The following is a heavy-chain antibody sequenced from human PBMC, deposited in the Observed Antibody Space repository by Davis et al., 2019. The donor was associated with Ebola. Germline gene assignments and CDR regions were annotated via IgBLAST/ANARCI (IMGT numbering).Heavy chain of an antibody. CDR1: GGSISSYY. D-gene: IGHD1-26*01. CDR2: VYDSGRT. CDR3: GRHLVGAGLDY. V-gene: IGHV4-59*08. J-gene: IGHJ4*02. Sequence: SETLSLTCTVSGGSISSYYWSWIRQPSGKGLEWIGHVYDSGRTKYNPSLKSRVTISADTSKNQFSLKLSSVAAADTAVYYCGRHLVGAGLDYWGQGTLVTVSS.